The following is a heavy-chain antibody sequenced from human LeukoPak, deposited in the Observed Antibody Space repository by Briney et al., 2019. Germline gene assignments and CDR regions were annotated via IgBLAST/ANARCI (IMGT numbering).Heavy chain of an antibody. D-gene: IGHD1-1*01. Sequence: PGGSLRLSCAASGFTFSSDSMNWVRQAPGKGLEGVSYISRRSSNIYYADSVKGRFTITRDDAKNSLYLQMNSLRAEDTAAYYCAREDNLGNYYNFYMDVWGKGTTVSVSS. CDR1: GFTFSSDS. CDR2: ISRRSSNI. V-gene: IGHV3-48*01. CDR3: AREDNLGNYYNFYMDV. J-gene: IGHJ6*03.